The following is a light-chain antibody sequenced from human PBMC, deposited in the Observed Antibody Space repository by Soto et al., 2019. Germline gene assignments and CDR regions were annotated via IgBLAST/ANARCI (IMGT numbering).Light chain of an antibody. Sequence: EIVLTQSPATLSLSPGERATLSCRASQSVSSYLAWYQQQPGQPPPLLIYDASNRATGITARFSGSGSGTDFTLTISSLEPEDFAVYYCEQRSNWPPITFGQGTRLEIK. CDR3: EQRSNWPPIT. V-gene: IGKV3-11*01. CDR2: DAS. CDR1: QSVSSY. J-gene: IGKJ5*01.